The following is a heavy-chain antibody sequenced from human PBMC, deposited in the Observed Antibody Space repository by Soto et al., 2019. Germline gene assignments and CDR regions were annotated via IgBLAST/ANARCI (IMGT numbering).Heavy chain of an antibody. Sequence: QVLLLQSGAEVKKPGSSVKVSCKASGGTFGNYIISWVRQAPGQGLEWMGGIMPIFGTTDYVQKFQGRVTISADESTTTVYMELNSLRSDDTAVYFWAAVVGFADVAVVWGQGTTVVVSS. V-gene: IGHV1-69*01. CDR1: GGTFGNYI. CDR3: AAVVGFADVAVV. CDR2: IMPIFGTT. D-gene: IGHD3-10*01. J-gene: IGHJ6*01.